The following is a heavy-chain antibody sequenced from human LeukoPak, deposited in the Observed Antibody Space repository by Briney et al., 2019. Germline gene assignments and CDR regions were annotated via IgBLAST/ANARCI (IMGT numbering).Heavy chain of an antibody. D-gene: IGHD3-10*01. J-gene: IGHJ4*02. V-gene: IGHV3-30*04. CDR3: ARDRGRYYYGSGSYSGPDY. CDR1: GFTFSSYA. CDR2: ISYDGSNK. Sequence: GRSLRLSCAASGFTFSSYAMHWVRQAPGKGLEWVAVISYDGSNKCYADSVKGRFTISRDNSKNTLYLQMNSLRAEDTAVYYCARDRGRYYYGSGSYSGPDYWGQGTLVTVSS.